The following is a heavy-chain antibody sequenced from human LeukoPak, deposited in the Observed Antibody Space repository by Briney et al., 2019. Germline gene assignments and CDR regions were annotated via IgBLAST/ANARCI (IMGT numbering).Heavy chain of an antibody. CDR1: GGSISGNY. CDR3: AKDLDYTFPY. Sequence: SETLSLTCTVSGGSISGNYWSWIRQPPGKGLERIGYIYYSGRTNYNPSFKSRITMSVYTSKNQLSLKLSSVTAADTAVYYCAKDLDYTFPYWGQGALVTVSS. CDR2: IYYSGRT. J-gene: IGHJ4*02. D-gene: IGHD4-11*01. V-gene: IGHV4-59*01.